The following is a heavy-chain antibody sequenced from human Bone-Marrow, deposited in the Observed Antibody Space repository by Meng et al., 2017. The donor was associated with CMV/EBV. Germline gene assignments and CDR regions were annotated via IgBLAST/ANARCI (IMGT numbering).Heavy chain of an antibody. J-gene: IGHJ6*02. CDR3: ARDLLGYCSSTSCYYYYGMDV. D-gene: IGHD2-2*01. CDR1: GLNFGDHA. Sequence: GESLKISCTVSGLNFGDHAMNWVRQAPGKGLEWVSSISSSSSYIYYADSVKGRFTISRDNAKNSLYLQMNSLRAEDTAVYYCARDLLGYCSSTSCYYYYGMDVWGQGTTVTVSS. V-gene: IGHV3-21*01. CDR2: ISSSSSYI.